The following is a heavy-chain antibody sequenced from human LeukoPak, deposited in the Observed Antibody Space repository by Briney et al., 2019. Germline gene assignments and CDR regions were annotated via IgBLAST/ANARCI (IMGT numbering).Heavy chain of an antibody. J-gene: IGHJ4*02. CDR2: IYHSGST. CDR1: GYSINTGYY. Sequence: SSETLSLTCTVFGYSINTGYYWGWIRQPPGKGLEWIGTIYHSGSTYLNPSLKSRITLSVDTPRNQFSLKLSSVTAADTAVYYCARHERDAGDYWGQGTLVTVSS. V-gene: IGHV4-38-2*02. CDR3: ARHERDAGDY.